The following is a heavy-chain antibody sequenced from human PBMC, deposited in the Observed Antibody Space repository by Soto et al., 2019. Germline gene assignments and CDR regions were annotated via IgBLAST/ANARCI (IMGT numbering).Heavy chain of an antibody. CDR3: ARGHYSSSYACEY. V-gene: IGHV1-2*04. J-gene: IGHJ4*02. Sequence: QVQLVQSGAEVKKPGASVKVSCKASGYTFTGYYMHWVRQAPGQGLEWMGWINPNSGGTNYAQKFQGWVTMTRDTSFSTAYMELSRLRSDDTVVYYCARGHYSSSYACEYWGQGTLVTVSS. D-gene: IGHD6-6*01. CDR2: INPNSGGT. CDR1: GYTFTGYY.